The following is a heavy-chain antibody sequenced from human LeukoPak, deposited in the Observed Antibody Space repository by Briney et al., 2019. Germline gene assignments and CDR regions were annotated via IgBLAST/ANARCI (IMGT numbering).Heavy chain of an antibody. J-gene: IGHJ6*02. CDR1: GFTFSSYW. Sequence: GGSLRLSCAASGFTFSSYWMHWVRQAPGKGLVWVSRINGDGSSTSYADSVKGRFTISRDNAKNTLYLQMNSLRAEDTAVYYCARRLVVAATPYYYYGMDVWGQGTRSPSP. V-gene: IGHV3-74*01. D-gene: IGHD2-15*01. CDR2: INGDGSST. CDR3: ARRLVVAATPYYYYGMDV.